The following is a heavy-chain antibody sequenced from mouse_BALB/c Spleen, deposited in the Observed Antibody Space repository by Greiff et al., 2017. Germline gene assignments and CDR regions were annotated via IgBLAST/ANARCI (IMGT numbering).Heavy chain of an antibody. CDR3: ARSTTTVVAPDY. D-gene: IGHD1-1*01. CDR2: INPSSGYT. CDR1: GYTFTSYT. J-gene: IGHJ2*01. Sequence: VKLQQSGPELVKPGASVKMSCKASGYTFTSYTMHWVKQRPGQGLEWIGYINPSSGYTEYNQKFKDKTTLTADKSSSTAYMQLSSLTSEDSAVYYCARSTTTVVAPDYWGQGTTLTVSS. V-gene: IGHV1-4*02.